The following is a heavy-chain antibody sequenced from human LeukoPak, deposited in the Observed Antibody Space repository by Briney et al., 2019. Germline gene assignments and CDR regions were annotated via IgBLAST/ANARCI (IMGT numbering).Heavy chain of an antibody. J-gene: IGHJ5*02. CDR2: INHSGST. CDR1: GGSFSRYY. CDR3: ARGALFDP. Sequence: SETLSLTCAVYGGSFSRYYWSWIRPPPGKGLEWIGEINHSGSTNYNPSLKSRVTISVDTSKNQFSLKLSSVTAADTAVYYCARGALFDPWGEGTLVTVSS. V-gene: IGHV4-34*01.